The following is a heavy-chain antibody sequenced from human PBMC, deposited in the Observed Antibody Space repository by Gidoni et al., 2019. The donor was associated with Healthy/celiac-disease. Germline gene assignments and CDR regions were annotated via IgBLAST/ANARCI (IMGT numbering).Heavy chain of an antibody. CDR2: MNPNSGNT. CDR1: VYTFTSYD. Sequence: QVPLVHSGAEVKKPGSSVKASCKASVYTFTSYDINWVRQASGQGREWMVWMNPNSGNTGYAQKFQGRGTMTRKTAISTAYMELSSLRSEDTAVYYWALIDCGGDCLNGYYWGQGTLVTVSS. V-gene: IGHV1-8*01. D-gene: IGHD2-21*02. J-gene: IGHJ4*02. CDR3: ALIDCGGDCLNGYY.